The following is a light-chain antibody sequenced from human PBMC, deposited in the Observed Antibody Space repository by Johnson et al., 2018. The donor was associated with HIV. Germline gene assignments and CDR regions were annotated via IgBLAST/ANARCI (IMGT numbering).Light chain of an antibody. J-gene: IGLJ1*01. Sequence: QSMLTQPPSVSAAPGQKVTISCSGSSSNIGNNYVSWYQQLPGTAPKLLIYENNKRPSGIPDRFSGSKSGTSATLGITGLQTGDEADYYCGTWDNSLSTGGVFGTGTNATVL. V-gene: IGLV1-51*02. CDR3: GTWDNSLSTGGV. CDR2: ENN. CDR1: SSNIGNNY.